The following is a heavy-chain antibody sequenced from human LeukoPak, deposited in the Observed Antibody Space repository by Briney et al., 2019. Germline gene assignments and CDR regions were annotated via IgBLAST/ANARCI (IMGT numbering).Heavy chain of an antibody. J-gene: IGHJ5*02. CDR1: GFTFSSYW. V-gene: IGHV3-74*01. CDR2: INGDGSST. Sequence: PGGSLRLSCAASGFTFSSYWMHWVRHAPGKGLVWVSRINGDGSSTTYADSVKGRFTISRDNAKNTLYLQMNSLRAEDTAVYYCARVTQKVTTLSWVARSGNNWFDPWGQGTLVTASS. CDR3: ARVTQKVTTLSWVARSGNNWFDP. D-gene: IGHD4-17*01.